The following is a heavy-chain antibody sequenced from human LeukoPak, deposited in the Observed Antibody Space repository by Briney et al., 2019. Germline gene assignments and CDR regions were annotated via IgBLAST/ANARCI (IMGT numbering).Heavy chain of an antibody. CDR1: GFTFSYYY. Sequence: GGSLRLSCAASGFTFSYYYMSWIRQAPGKGLEWVSYISSSSSYTNYADSVKGRFTISRDNAKNSLYLQMNSLRAEDTAVYYCARFGTTHDAFDIWGQGTMVTVS. CDR3: ARFGTTHDAFDI. D-gene: IGHD1-1*01. J-gene: IGHJ3*02. V-gene: IGHV3-11*03. CDR2: ISSSSSYT.